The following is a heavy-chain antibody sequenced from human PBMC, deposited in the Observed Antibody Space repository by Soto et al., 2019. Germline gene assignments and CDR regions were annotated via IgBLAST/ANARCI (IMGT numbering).Heavy chain of an antibody. CDR2: ISGSGGSP. D-gene: IGHD6-19*01. CDR3: AKDDGSGWYQD. J-gene: IGHJ4*02. CDR1: GFTFSSYA. V-gene: IGHV3-23*01. Sequence: GGSLRLSCAASGFTFSSYAMSWVRQAPGKGLEWVSAISGSGGSPYYADSVKGRFTIARDNSKNTLYLQMNSLRAEDTAVYYCAKDDGSGWYQDWGQGTLVTVSS.